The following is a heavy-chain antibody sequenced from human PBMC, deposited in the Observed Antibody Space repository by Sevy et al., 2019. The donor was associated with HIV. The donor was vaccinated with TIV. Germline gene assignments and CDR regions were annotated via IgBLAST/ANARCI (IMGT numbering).Heavy chain of an antibody. CDR3: AMDLSGDKITFFDF. CDR2: ISPKGGGT. CDR1: GYTFTAYQ. Sequence: ASLKVSCNPSGYTFTAYQMHCVRQAPGQGLEWLGRISPKGGGTKYAQNFSGRITLTRDTSIVTFYMELSNLTPDDTAVYYCAMDLSGDKITFFDFWGQGTLVTVSS. V-gene: IGHV1-2*06. J-gene: IGHJ4*02. D-gene: IGHD5-12*01.